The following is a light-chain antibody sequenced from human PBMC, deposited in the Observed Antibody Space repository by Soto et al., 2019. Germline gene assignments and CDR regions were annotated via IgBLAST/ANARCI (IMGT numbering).Light chain of an antibody. V-gene: IGKV3-20*01. Sequence: IVLTQSPGTLSLSPGERATLSYRASQSVSGSYLAWFQQKPGQAPRLLIYGASSRATGIPDRFSGSGSGTDFTLTITRLEPEDFAVYYCQQYGSPWAFGQGTKVEIK. CDR3: QQYGSPWA. CDR1: QSVSGSY. J-gene: IGKJ1*01. CDR2: GAS.